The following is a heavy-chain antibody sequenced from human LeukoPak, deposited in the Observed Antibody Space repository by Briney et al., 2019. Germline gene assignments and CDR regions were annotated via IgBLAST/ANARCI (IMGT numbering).Heavy chain of an antibody. J-gene: IGHJ4*02. CDR1: GFTFSSFQ. CDR2: IGSSSSNI. D-gene: IGHD5-12*01. Sequence: PGGSLRLSCAASGFTFSSFQMTWVRQAPGKGLEWVSYIGSSSSNIYYADSVKGRFTISRDNAKNSLHLQMNSLRAEDTAVYYCARWGHSDYDSFQTKFDYWVQGTLVTVPS. CDR3: ARWGHSDYDSFQTKFDY. V-gene: IGHV3-48*03.